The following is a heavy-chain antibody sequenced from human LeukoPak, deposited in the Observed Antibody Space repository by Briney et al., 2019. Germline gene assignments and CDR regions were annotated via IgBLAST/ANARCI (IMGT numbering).Heavy chain of an antibody. V-gene: IGHV3-23*01. CDR3: ARAAMVRGVDYFDY. CDR2: ISGSGGTT. D-gene: IGHD3-10*01. J-gene: IGHJ4*02. Sequence: GGSLRLSCAASGFTFVSYWMHWVRQAPGKGLEWVSVISGSGGTTYYADSVKGLFAISRDNSKSTLYLQMNSLRAGDTAVYYCARAAMVRGVDYFDYWGQGTLVTVSS. CDR1: GFTFVSYW.